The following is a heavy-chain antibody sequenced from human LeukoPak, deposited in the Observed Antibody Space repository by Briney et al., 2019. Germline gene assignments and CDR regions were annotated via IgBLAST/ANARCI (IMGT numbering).Heavy chain of an antibody. CDR1: GYTFTGYY. CDR2: INPNSGGT. D-gene: IGHD3-16*01. Sequence: GASVKVSCKASGYTFTGYYMHWVRQAPGQGLEWMGRINPNSGGTNYAQKFQGRVTMTRDTSISTAYMELSRLRSDDTAVYYCARRPAEGVWAGSGRGGMDVWGQGTTVTASS. CDR3: ARRPAEGVWAGSGRGGMDV. V-gene: IGHV1-2*06. J-gene: IGHJ6*02.